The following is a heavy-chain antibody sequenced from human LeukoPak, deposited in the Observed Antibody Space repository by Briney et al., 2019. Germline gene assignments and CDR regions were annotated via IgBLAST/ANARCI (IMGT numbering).Heavy chain of an antibody. J-gene: IGHJ4*02. CDR2: ISGSGGTT. CDR1: GFTFSSYV. V-gene: IGHV3-23*01. CDR3: AKDGDQVTVTKLDY. D-gene: IGHD4-17*01. Sequence: GGSLRLSCAASGFTFSSYVMSWVRQAPGKGLEWVSGISGSGGTTYYADSVKGRFTISRDNSKSTLYLEMNSLRAEDTAVYYCAKDGDQVTVTKLDYWGQGTLVTVSS.